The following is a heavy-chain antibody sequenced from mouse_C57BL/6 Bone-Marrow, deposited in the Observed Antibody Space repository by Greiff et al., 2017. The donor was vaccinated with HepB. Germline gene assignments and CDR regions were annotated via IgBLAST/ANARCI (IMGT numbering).Heavy chain of an antibody. D-gene: IGHD1-2*01. CDR3: ARDRGYGPFYAMDY. J-gene: IGHJ4*01. CDR1: GFTFSSYA. V-gene: IGHV5-4*01. Sequence: DVKLVESGGGLVKPGGSLKLSCAASGFTFSSYAMSWVRQTPEKRLEWVATISDGGSYTYYPDNVKGRFTISRDNAKNNLYLQMRHLKSEDTAMYYCARDRGYGPFYAMDYWGQGTSVTVSS. CDR2: ISDGGSYT.